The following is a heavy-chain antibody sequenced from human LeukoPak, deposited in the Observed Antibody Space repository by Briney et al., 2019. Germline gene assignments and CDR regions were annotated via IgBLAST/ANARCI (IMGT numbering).Heavy chain of an antibody. CDR2: ISSSSSYI. Sequence: GGSLRLSCAASGFTFSSYSMTWVRQAPGKGLEWVSSISSSSSYIYYADSVKGRFTISRDNAKNSLYLQMNSLRAEDTAVYYCARSAYYDFWSASFVPNWFDPWGQGTLVTVSS. D-gene: IGHD3-3*01. CDR1: GFTFSSYS. V-gene: IGHV3-21*01. CDR3: ARSAYYDFWSASFVPNWFDP. J-gene: IGHJ5*02.